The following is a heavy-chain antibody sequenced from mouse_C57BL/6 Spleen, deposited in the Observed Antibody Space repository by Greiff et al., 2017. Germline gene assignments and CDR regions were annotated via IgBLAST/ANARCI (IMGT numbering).Heavy chain of an antibody. D-gene: IGHD1-1*01. Sequence: QVQLQQPGTELVKPGASVKLSCKASGYTFTSYWMHWVKQRPGQGLEWIGNINPRNGGTNYNEKFKSKATLTVDKSSSTAYMQLSSLPSEDSAVYYCAYYYGSSYGYWYFDVWGTGTTVTVSS. J-gene: IGHJ1*03. CDR2: INPRNGGT. CDR1: GYTFTSYW. V-gene: IGHV1-53*01. CDR3: AYYYGSSYGYWYFDV.